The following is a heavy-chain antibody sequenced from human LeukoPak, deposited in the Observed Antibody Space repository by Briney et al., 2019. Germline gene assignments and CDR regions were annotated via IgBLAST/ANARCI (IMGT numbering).Heavy chain of an antibody. J-gene: IGHJ4*02. CDR2: IYYSGST. D-gene: IGHD5-24*01. CDR3: ARHRLSRWLQSLSAWDY. Sequence: PSETLSLTCTVSGGSISSSSYYWGWIRQPPGKGLEWIGYIYYSGSTNYNPSLKSRVTISVDTSKNQFSLKLSSVTAADTAVYYCARHRLSRWLQSLSAWDYWGQGTLVTVSS. CDR1: GGSISSSSYY. V-gene: IGHV4-61*05.